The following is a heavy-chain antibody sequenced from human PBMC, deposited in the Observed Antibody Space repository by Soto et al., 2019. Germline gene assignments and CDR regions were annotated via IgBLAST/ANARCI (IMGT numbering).Heavy chain of an antibody. D-gene: IGHD5-18*01. V-gene: IGHV3-23*01. J-gene: IGHJ4*02. CDR3: AKESLGYTYGNFDF. CDR2: ITSSGSMI. Sequence: VQLLESGGGLAQPGGSLRLSCAASGFIFTSHAMSWVRQAPGEGLEWVSGITSSGSMIHYADSVKGRFSISRDNSKDILYLQMDSLRVEDTAIYYCAKESLGYTYGNFDFWGLGILVTVSS. CDR1: GFIFTSHA.